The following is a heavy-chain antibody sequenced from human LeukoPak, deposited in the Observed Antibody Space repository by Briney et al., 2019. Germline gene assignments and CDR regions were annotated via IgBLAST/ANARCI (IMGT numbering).Heavy chain of an antibody. J-gene: IGHJ6*03. V-gene: IGHV3-48*01. CDR1: GFTFSSYS. D-gene: IGHD1-26*01. CDR2: ISSSSSTI. CDR3: ARDRVVGAYYYYYYMDV. Sequence: GGSLRLSCAASGFTFSSYSMNWVSQAPGKRLEWVSYISSSSSTIYYADSVKGRFTISRDNAKNSLYLQMNSLRAEDTAVYYCARDRVVGAYYYYYYMDVWGKGTMVTVSS.